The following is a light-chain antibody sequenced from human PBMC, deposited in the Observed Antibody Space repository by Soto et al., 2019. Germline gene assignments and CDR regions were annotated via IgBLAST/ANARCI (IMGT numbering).Light chain of an antibody. V-gene: IGKV3-15*01. CDR1: QSVSSN. CDR2: GAS. CDR3: QQYGSSGT. Sequence: IMMTHSPATLSLTPGERDTLSCRASQSVSSNLAWYDQKPGQAPRLLIYGASTRATGIPARFSGSGSGTDFTLTISRLEPEDFAVYYCQQYGSSGTFGPGTKVDI. J-gene: IGKJ1*01.